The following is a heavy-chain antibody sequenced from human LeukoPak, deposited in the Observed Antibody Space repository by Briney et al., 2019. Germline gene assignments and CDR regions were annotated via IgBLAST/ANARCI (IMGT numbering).Heavy chain of an antibody. D-gene: IGHD3-9*01. CDR3: ARGGLGFYDILTGFDDYYYYMDV. Sequence: ASVKVSCKASGYTFTGYYMHWVRQAPGQGLEWMGWINPNSGGTNYAQKFQGRVTMTRDTSISTAYMELSRLRSDDTAVYYCARGGLGFYDILTGFDDYYYYMDVWGKGTTVTVSS. CDR1: GYTFTGYY. J-gene: IGHJ6*03. CDR2: INPNSGGT. V-gene: IGHV1-2*02.